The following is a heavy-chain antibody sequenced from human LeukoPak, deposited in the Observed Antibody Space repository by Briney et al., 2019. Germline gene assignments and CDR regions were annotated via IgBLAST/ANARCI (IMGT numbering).Heavy chain of an antibody. V-gene: IGHV4-4*07. CDR1: GGSISSYY. J-gene: IGHJ4*02. Sequence: SETLSLTCTVSGGSISSYYWSWIRQPAGKGLEWIGRIYTSGSTNYNPSLKSRVTMSVDTSKNQFSLKLSSVTAADTAVYFCASFYGSGFSFDYWGQGTLVTVSS. CDR2: IYTSGST. D-gene: IGHD3-10*01. CDR3: ASFYGSGFSFDY.